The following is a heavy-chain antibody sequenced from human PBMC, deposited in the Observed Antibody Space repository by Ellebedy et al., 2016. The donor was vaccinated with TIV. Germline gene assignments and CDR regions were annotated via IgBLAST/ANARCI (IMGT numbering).Heavy chain of an antibody. Sequence: SETLSLTXNVSGYSIASGYYWGWVRQPPGKGLEWIGIMSSSGSTYYNPSLKSRVTMSVNTSQFSLKLTSVTAADTAVYYCATDRDRRWFYFWGQGTLVTVSS. V-gene: IGHV4-38-2*02. CDR2: MSSSGST. J-gene: IGHJ5*01. CDR3: ATDRDRRWFYF. CDR1: GYSIASGYY.